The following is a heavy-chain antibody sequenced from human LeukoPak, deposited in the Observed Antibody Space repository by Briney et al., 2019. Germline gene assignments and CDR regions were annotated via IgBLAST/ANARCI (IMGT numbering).Heavy chain of an antibody. J-gene: IGHJ4*02. CDR1: GFTFSSFA. CDR3: AKALVATVTPLDY. D-gene: IGHD4-11*01. V-gene: IGHV3-23*01. Sequence: PGGSLRLSCAASGFTFSSFAMSWVRQAPRKGLGWVSAISGSGGSTYSADSVKGRFTISRDNSKNTLFLQMNSLRAEDAAVYYCAKALVATVTPLDYWGQGTLVTVSS. CDR2: ISGSGGST.